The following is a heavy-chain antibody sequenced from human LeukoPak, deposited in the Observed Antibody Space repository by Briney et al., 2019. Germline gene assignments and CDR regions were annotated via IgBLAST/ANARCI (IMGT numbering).Heavy chain of an antibody. CDR3: AKVRLPFYYYYGIDV. CDR1: GFTFDDYA. Sequence: GGSLRLSCAASGFTFDDYAMHWVRQAPGKGLEWVSGISWNSGSIGYADSVKGRFTISRDNAKNSLYLQMNSLRAEDTALYYCAKVRLPFYYYYGIDVWGQGTTVTVSS. V-gene: IGHV3-9*01. CDR2: ISWNSGSI. D-gene: IGHD5-12*01. J-gene: IGHJ6*02.